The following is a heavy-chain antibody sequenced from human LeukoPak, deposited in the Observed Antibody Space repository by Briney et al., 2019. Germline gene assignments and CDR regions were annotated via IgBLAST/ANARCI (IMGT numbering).Heavy chain of an antibody. D-gene: IGHD6-6*01. CDR2: ISSSGSTI. J-gene: IGHJ4*02. CDR1: GFTFSDYY. Sequence: GGSLRLSCAASGFTFSDYYMSWIRQAPGKGLEWVSYISSSGSTIYYADSVKGRFTISRDNAKNSLYLQMNSLRAEDTAVYYCASRPSDNIAARWVRGYFDYWGQGTLVTVSS. CDR3: ASRPSDNIAARWVRGYFDY. V-gene: IGHV3-11*04.